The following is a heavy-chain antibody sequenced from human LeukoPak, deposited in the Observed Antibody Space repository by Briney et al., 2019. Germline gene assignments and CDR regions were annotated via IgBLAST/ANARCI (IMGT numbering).Heavy chain of an antibody. CDR2: ISSNGGST. D-gene: IGHD1-26*01. CDR1: GFTFSSYS. CDR3: ARGSGTYYPLYFDH. J-gene: IGHJ4*02. V-gene: IGHV3-64*01. Sequence: GGSLRLSCAASGFTFSSYSMHWVRQAPGKGLEYVSAISSNGGSTYYANSVKGRFTISRDNSKNTLYLQMGSLRAEDMAVYYCARGSGTYYPLYFDHWGQGTLVTVSS.